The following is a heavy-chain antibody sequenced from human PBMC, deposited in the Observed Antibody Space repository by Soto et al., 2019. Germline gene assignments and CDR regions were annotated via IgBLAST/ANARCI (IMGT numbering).Heavy chain of an antibody. V-gene: IGHV4-4*02. Sequence: QVHLQESGPGLVNPSGTLTLTCAVSGGSISSSHWWGWVRQAPGKGLEWIGEIYHSGSTNYNPSLKGRIPMSVDKSKNQFSVNLSSVTAADTAVYYCVRDADETAIVPAPWLVWGRGTMVTVSS. J-gene: IGHJ6*02. D-gene: IGHD2-21*02. CDR3: VRDADETAIVPAPWLV. CDR1: GGSISSSHW. CDR2: IYHSGST.